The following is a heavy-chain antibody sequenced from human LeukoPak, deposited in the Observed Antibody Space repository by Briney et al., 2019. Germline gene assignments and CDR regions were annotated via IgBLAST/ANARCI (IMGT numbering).Heavy chain of an antibody. V-gene: IGHV4-59*01. CDR2: SNYRGST. D-gene: IGHD3-9*01. J-gene: IGHJ2*01. Sequence: PSETLSLTCTDSGGSISSYYWSWIRQPPGKGLEWIGYSNYRGSTDYNPSLKSRVTFSVDTSKNQFSLRLTSVTAADTAVYYCGRRTYYDTLTGYNYWYFDLWGRGTLVTVSS. CDR3: GRRTYYDTLTGYNYWYFDL. CDR1: GGSISSYY.